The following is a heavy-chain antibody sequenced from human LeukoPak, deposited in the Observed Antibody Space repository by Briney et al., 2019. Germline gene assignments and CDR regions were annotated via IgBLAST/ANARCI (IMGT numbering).Heavy chain of an antibody. CDR2: INHSGST. V-gene: IGHV4-34*01. J-gene: IGHJ4*02. Sequence: SXTLSLTCAVYGGSFSGYYWRWIRQPPGKGVEWIGEINHSGSTNSNPSLKCRVTISVDTSRNQFSLKLGSVTAADTAVYYCARAGAPHGIFDYWGQGTLVTVSS. CDR3: ARAGAPHGIFDY. D-gene: IGHD7-27*01. CDR1: GGSFSGYY.